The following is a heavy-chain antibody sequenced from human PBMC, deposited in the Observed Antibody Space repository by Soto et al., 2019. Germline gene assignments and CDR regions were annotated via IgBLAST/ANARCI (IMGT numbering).Heavy chain of an antibody. CDR1: GFTFSSYA. CDR3: AKTIQCSGGSCYSLSYYGMDV. V-gene: IGHV3-23*01. Sequence: EVQLLESGGGLVQPGGSLRLSCAASGFTFSSYAMSWVRQAPGKGLEWVSAIGGSGGSTYYADSVKGRFTISRDNSKNTLNLKMNSLRAEDTAVYYCAKTIQCSGGSCYSLSYYGMDVWGQGTTVTVSS. CDR2: IGGSGGST. D-gene: IGHD2-15*01. J-gene: IGHJ6*02.